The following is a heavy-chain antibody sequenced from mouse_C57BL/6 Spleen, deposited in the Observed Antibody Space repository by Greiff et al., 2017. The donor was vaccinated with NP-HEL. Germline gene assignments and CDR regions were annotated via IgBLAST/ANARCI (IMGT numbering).Heavy chain of an antibody. J-gene: IGHJ2*01. CDR1: GYTFTSYT. CDR3: ARIYYDYDEGYFDY. D-gene: IGHD2-4*01. V-gene: IGHV1-4*01. CDR2: INPSSGYT. Sequence: VKLQESGAELARPGASVKMSCKASGYTFTSYTMHWVKQRPGQGLEWIGYINPSSGYTKYNQKFKDKATLTADKSSSTAYMQLSSLTSEDSAVYYCARIYYDYDEGYFDYWGQGTTLTVAS.